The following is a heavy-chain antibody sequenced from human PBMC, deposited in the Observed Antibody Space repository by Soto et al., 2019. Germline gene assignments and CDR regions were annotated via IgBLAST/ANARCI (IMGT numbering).Heavy chain of an antibody. J-gene: IGHJ3*02. CDR3: ARATEQQLVALDVFDI. V-gene: IGHV6-1*01. Sequence: QTLSLTCAISGDSVSSNSGAWNWIRQSPSRGLEWLGRTYYRSKWYNDYAVSVKSRITINPDTSKNQFSLQLNSVTPEDTAVYYCARATEQQLVALDVFDICGQGTMVIVSS. CDR1: GDSVSSNSGA. D-gene: IGHD6-13*01. CDR2: TYYRSKWYN.